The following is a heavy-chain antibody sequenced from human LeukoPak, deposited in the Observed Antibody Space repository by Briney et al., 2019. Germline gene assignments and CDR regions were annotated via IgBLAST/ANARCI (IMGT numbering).Heavy chain of an antibody. CDR1: GGSISSGGYY. Sequence: PSQTLSLTCTVSGGSISSGGYYWSWIRQHPGKGLEWIGYIYYSGSTYYNPSLKSRVTISVDTSKNQFSLKLSSVTAADTAVYYCARVAAALWFGELFQVPYYYYGMDVWGQGTTVTVSS. J-gene: IGHJ6*02. CDR3: ARVAAALWFGELFQVPYYYYGMDV. D-gene: IGHD3-10*01. CDR2: IYYSGST. V-gene: IGHV4-31*03.